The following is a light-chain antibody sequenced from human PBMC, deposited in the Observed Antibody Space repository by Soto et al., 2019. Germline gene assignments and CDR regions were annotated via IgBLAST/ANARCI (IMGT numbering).Light chain of an antibody. CDR2: DNN. V-gene: IGLV1-40*01. Sequence: QSVLTQPPSVSGAPGQRVTISCTGSSSNIGAGYDVHWYQQLPGTAPKLLIYDNNNRPSGVPDRFSGSKSGTSASLAITGLRAEDEADYYCQSYDSSVVFGGGTKLTVL. CDR1: SSNIGAGYD. CDR3: QSYDSSVV. J-gene: IGLJ2*01.